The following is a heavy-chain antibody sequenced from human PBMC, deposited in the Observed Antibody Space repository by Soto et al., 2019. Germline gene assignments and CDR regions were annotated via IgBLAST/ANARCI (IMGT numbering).Heavy chain of an antibody. CDR1: GYSLTSYW. D-gene: IGHD2-15*01. CDR2: IYPGDSDT. J-gene: IGHJ3*02. Sequence: PGESLKISCKGSGYSLTSYWIGWVRQMPGKGLEWMGIIYPGDSDTRYSPSFQGQVTISADKSISTAYLQWSSLKASDTAMYYCAVIWEDIVVVVAATNGDAFDIGGQGKMVSVSS. V-gene: IGHV5-51*01. CDR3: AVIWEDIVVVVAATNGDAFDI.